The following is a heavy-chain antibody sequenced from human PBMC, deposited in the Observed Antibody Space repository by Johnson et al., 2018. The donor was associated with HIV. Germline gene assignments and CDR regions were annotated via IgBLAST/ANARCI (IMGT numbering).Heavy chain of an antibody. CDR3: ARTEMITLGGVIVLGGAFDI. V-gene: IGHV3-30-3*01. Sequence: QVQLVESGGCVVQPGRSLRLSCAASGFTFSSYAMHWVRQAPGKGLEWVAVISYDGSNKYYADSVKGRFTISRDNSKNTLYLQMNSLRAEDTAVYYCARTEMITLGGVIVLGGAFDIWGQGTMVTVSS. CDR1: GFTFSSYA. CDR2: ISYDGSNK. D-gene: IGHD3-16*02. J-gene: IGHJ3*02.